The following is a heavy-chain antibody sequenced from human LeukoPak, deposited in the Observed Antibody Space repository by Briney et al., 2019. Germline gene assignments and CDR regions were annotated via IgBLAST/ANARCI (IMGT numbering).Heavy chain of an antibody. D-gene: IGHD3-22*01. V-gene: IGHV3-7*04. Sequence: PGGSLRLSCAASGLTFSSDWMTWVGQAPGKGREGGANIKQDGSQKYYVHSLKGRFTISRDNAKNSLYLQMNSLRAEDTAVYYCARGRSALIGSYYYYYLDVWGKGTTVTVSS. CDR1: GLTFSSDW. CDR3: ARGRSALIGSYYYYYLDV. J-gene: IGHJ6*03. CDR2: IKQDGSQK.